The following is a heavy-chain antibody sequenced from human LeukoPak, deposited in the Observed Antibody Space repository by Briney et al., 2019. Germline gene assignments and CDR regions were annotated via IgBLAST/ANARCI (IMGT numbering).Heavy chain of an antibody. Sequence: SETLSLTCTVPGGSISSYYWSWIRQPPGKGLEWIGYIYYSGSTNYNPSLKSRVTISVDTSKNPFSLKLSSVTAADTAVYYCARVVRQRYFDYWGQGTLVTVSS. CDR2: IYYSGST. J-gene: IGHJ4*02. CDR3: ARVVRQRYFDY. D-gene: IGHD2-8*01. CDR1: GGSISSYY. V-gene: IGHV4-59*01.